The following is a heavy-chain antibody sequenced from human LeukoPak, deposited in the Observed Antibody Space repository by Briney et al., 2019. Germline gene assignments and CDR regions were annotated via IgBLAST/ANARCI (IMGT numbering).Heavy chain of an antibody. CDR1: GFTFSDYY. J-gene: IGHJ5*02. CDR2: ISSSSSYT. Sequence: PGGSLRLSCAASGFTFSDYYMSWIRQAPGKGLEWVSYISSSSSYTNYADSVKGRFTISRDNAKNSLYLQVNSLRAEDTAVYYCARIPGSSWSLGAWFDPWGQGTLVTVSS. CDR3: ARIPGSSWSLGAWFDP. D-gene: IGHD6-13*01. V-gene: IGHV3-11*06.